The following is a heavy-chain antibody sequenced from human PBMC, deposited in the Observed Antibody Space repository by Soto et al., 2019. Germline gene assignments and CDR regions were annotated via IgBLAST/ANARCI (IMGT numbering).Heavy chain of an antibody. CDR2: INPNSGGT. J-gene: IGHJ4*02. V-gene: IGHV1-2*02. Sequence: ASVKVSCKASGYTFTGYYIHWVRQAPGQGLEWMGWINPNSGGTKYAPKFQGGVTMTRDTSITTAYMELSRLRSGDTAMYYCARRSKGGASPFFDYWGQGTLVTVSS. D-gene: IGHD1-26*01. CDR3: ARRSKGGASPFFDY. CDR1: GYTFTGYY.